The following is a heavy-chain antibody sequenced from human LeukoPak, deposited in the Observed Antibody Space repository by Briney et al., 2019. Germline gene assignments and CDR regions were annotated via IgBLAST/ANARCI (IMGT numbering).Heavy chain of an antibody. V-gene: IGHV3-23*01. J-gene: IGHJ4*02. CDR1: GFTFSSYA. CDR2: ISGGGGST. CDR3: ARDGYSGSTYFEY. Sequence: GGSLRLSCAASGFTFSSYAMSWVRQAPGKGLEWVSVISGGGGSTYYADSVKGRFTISRDNAKNTLYLQMNSLKGEDTAVYYCARDGYSGSTYFEYWGQGTLVTVSS. D-gene: IGHD5-12*01.